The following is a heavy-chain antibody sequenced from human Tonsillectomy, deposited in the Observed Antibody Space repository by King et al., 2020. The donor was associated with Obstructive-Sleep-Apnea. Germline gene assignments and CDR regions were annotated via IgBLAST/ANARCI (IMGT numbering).Heavy chain of an antibody. CDR3: ARINYARNWFDP. CDR1: GFSLRTSEVG. CDR2: IYWDDDK. V-gene: IGHV2-5*02. Sequence: TLKESGPTLVKPTQTLTLTCTFSGFSLRTSEVGVGWIRQPPGKALEWLALIYWDDDKRYRPSLKSRLTIPKDTSKNQVALTMTNMEPVDTATYYCARINYARNWFDPWGQGTLVTVPS. J-gene: IGHJ5*02. D-gene: IGHD5-24*01.